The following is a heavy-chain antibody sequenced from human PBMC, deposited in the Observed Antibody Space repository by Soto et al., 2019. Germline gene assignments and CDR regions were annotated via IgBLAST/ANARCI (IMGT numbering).Heavy chain of an antibody. D-gene: IGHD6-19*01. V-gene: IGHV1-18*01. Sequence: QVRLVQSGAEVKKPGASKPGASVKVSCKASGYTFTSYGISWVRQAPGQGLEWMGWISTYNGNTNSAQKVQGRLTMTTDTSTSTAYMELRSLRSDDTAVYYCARGPQSSGWRGKWFDSWGQGTLVTVSS. CDR3: ARGPQSSGWRGKWFDS. CDR2: ISTYNGNT. J-gene: IGHJ5*01. CDR1: GYTFTSYG.